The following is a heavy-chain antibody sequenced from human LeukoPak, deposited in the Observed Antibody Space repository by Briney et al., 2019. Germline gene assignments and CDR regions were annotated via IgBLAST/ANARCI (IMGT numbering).Heavy chain of an antibody. CDR1: GFTLGDYA. V-gene: IGHV3-49*04. J-gene: IGHJ4*02. CDR2: IRSNAYGGTT. Sequence: AGGSLRLSCAASGFTLGDYAVSWVRRAPGKGLEWVGFIRSNAYGGTTEYAASVKGRFTISRDDSESIAYLQMNSLKTEDTAVYYCTRDRPDYYGSGSSIYLDYWGQGTLVTVSS. CDR3: TRDRPDYYGSGSSIYLDY. D-gene: IGHD3-10*01.